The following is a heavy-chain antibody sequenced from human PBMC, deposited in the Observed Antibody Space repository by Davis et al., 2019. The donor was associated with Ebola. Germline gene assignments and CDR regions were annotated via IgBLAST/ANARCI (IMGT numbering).Heavy chain of an antibody. CDR1: GFTFSRYW. D-gene: IGHD4-11*01. CDR2: IKQDGSEK. J-gene: IGHJ6*02. V-gene: IGHV3-7*03. Sequence: GESLKISCAASGFTFSRYWMTWVRQAPGKGLEWVANIKQDGSEKYYVDSVKGRFTISRDNAKNSLYLQMNSLRVEDTAVYYCASRMTTALSWGQGTTVTVSS. CDR3: ASRMTTALS.